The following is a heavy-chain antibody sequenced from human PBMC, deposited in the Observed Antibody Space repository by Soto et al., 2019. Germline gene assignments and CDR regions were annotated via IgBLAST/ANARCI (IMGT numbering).Heavy chain of an antibody. V-gene: IGHV3-30-3*01. CDR3: ARNDISILVIDS. CDR2: APSAGSHI. CDR1: LFILSLFA. D-gene: IGHD3-22*01. J-gene: IGHJ4*02. Sequence: GPLRLSGSASLFILSLFAMHWLRQAPGKGLEPVAVAPSAGSHIYYADSVKGRFTISRDNSKNMLYLQMNSLKPDDSAVYYCARNDISILVIDSWGPGSLVNVSS.